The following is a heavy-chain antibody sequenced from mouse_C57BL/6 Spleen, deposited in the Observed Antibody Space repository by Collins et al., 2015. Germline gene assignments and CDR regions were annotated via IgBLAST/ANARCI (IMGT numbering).Heavy chain of an antibody. V-gene: IGHV9-3*02. CDR2: INTNTGEP. CDR1: GYTFTNYG. CDR3: ARSFEGAMDY. Sequence: QIQLVQSGPELKKPGETVKISCKASGYTFTNYGMNWVKQAPGKGLKWMGWINTNTGEPTYVEEFKGRFAFSLETSASTAYLQINNLKNEDTATYFCARSFEGAMDYWGQGTSVTVSS. J-gene: IGHJ4*01.